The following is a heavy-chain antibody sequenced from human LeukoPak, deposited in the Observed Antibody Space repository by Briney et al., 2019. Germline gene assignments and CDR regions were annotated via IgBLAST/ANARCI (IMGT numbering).Heavy chain of an antibody. Sequence: GGSLRLSCAASGFTFSSFAMSWVRQAPGKGLEWVSTVTGSGSSTYFADSVKGRFTISRDNSKNTLYLQMNSLRAEDTAVYYCANYYYGSGSYFWALDYWGQGTLVTVSS. CDR3: ANYYYGSGSYFWALDY. CDR1: GFTFSSFA. J-gene: IGHJ4*02. CDR2: VTGSGSST. V-gene: IGHV3-23*01. D-gene: IGHD3-10*01.